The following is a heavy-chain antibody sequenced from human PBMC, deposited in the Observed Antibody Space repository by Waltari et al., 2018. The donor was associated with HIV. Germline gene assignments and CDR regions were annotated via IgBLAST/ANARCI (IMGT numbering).Heavy chain of an antibody. Sequence: QEQVVESGGGLVKPGGSLRLSCVASGFSFSDFYMTWIRQAPGGGLEWVSYIITSGRTMYYADSVKGRFTISRDNAKNSLYQQMNSLRAEDTAVYYCARVGSYYKWGYFDYWGQGTLVTVSS. D-gene: IGHD3-10*01. CDR2: IITSGRTM. CDR1: GFSFSDFY. CDR3: ARVGSYYKWGYFDY. V-gene: IGHV3-11*01. J-gene: IGHJ4*02.